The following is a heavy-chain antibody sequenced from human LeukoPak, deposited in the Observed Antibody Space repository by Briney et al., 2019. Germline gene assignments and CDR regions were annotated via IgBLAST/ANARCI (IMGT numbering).Heavy chain of an antibody. CDR1: GGSFSSYY. CDR3: ARSTMIALFDY. V-gene: IGHV4-4*09. Sequence: SETLSLTCTVSGGSFSSYYWSWIRQPPGKGLQCIGYIYTSGSTNYNPSLKSQVTISVDTSKNQFSLKLSSATAADTAVYYCARSTMIALFDYWGQGTLVTVSS. J-gene: IGHJ4*02. D-gene: IGHD3-22*01. CDR2: IYTSGST.